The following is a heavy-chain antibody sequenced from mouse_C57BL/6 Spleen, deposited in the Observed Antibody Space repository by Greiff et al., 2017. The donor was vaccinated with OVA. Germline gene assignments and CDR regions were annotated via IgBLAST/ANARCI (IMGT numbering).Heavy chain of an antibody. CDR2: IYPSDSET. CDR3: ARDYGTCDY. V-gene: IGHV1-61*01. CDR1: GYTFTSYW. J-gene: IGHJ2*01. D-gene: IGHD1-1*01. Sequence: QVQLQQPGAELVRPGSSVKLSCKASGYTFTSYWMDWVKQRPGQGLEWIGNIYPSDSETHYNQKFKDKATLTVDKSSSTAYMQLSSLTSEDSAVYYCARDYGTCDYWGQGTTLTVSS.